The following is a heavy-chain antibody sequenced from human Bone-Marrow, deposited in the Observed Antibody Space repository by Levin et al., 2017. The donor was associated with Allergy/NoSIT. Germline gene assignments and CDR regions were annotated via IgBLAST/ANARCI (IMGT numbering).Heavy chain of an antibody. D-gene: IGHD3/OR15-3a*01. V-gene: IGHV4-4*02. CDR2: IHHDGRT. CDR3: AATGYFTFDY. Sequence: SETLSLTCAVSGASISTGKWWNWVRQPPGKGLEWIGEIHHDGRTNYNPSLKSRVTISVDTSQNQLSLKLTPVTAADTAVYYCAATGYFTFDYWGQGTLVPVSS. J-gene: IGHJ4*02. CDR1: GASISTGKW.